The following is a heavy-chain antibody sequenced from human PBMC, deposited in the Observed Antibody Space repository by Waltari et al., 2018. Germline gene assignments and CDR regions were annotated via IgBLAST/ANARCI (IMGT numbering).Heavy chain of an antibody. Sequence: EVQLVQSGAAVKKPGATVKISCKASGYNFTDYYLPWVQQAPGKGLEWMGRVDPEDGETIYAEKFQGRVTITAHTSTDTAYMELSSLRSEDTAVYYCATGGMVRGVISGLDIWGQGTMVTVSS. CDR3: ATGGMVRGVISGLDI. CDR1: GYNFTDYY. V-gene: IGHV1-69-2*01. D-gene: IGHD3-10*01. J-gene: IGHJ3*02. CDR2: VDPEDGET.